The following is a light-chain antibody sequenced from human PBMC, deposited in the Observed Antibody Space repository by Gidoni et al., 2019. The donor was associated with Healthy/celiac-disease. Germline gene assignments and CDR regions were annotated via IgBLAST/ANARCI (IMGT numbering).Light chain of an antibody. CDR1: QSVSSSY. CDR2: GAS. CDR3: QQYGSSLGIT. Sequence: EIVLTQSPGTLSLSPGERATLSCRASQSVSSSYLAWYQQKPGQAPRLLIYGASSRATCIPDRFSGSGSGPDFTLTISRLEPEDFALYYCQQYGSSLGITFGGGTKVEIK. V-gene: IGKV3-20*01. J-gene: IGKJ4*01.